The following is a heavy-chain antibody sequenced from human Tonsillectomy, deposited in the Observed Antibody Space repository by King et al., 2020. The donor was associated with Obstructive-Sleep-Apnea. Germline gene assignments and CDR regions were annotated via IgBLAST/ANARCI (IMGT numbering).Heavy chain of an antibody. Sequence: DVQLVESGGGLVKPGGSLRLSCAASGFTFSSYSMNWVRQAPGKGLEWVSSISSSSRYIYYADSVKGRFTISRDNAKNSLYLQMNSLRAEDTAVYYCARDLIGGSGIQRAFDIWGQGTMVTVSS. CDR3: ARDLIGGSGIQRAFDI. V-gene: IGHV3-21*01. J-gene: IGHJ3*02. CDR1: GFTFSSYS. CDR2: ISSSSRYI. D-gene: IGHD3-10*01.